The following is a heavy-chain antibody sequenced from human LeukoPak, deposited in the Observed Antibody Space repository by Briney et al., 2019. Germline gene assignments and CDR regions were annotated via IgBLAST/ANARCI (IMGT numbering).Heavy chain of an antibody. D-gene: IGHD4-17*01. CDR1: GGSFSGYY. CDR3: ARSAAYGAEYNWFDP. Sequence: PSETLSLTCAVYGGSFSGYYWSWIRQPPGKGLEWIGEINHSGSTNDNPSLKSRVTISVHTSKNQFSLKLSSVTAADTAVYYCARSAAYGAEYNWFDPWGQGTLVTVSS. CDR2: INHSGST. V-gene: IGHV4-34*01. J-gene: IGHJ5*02.